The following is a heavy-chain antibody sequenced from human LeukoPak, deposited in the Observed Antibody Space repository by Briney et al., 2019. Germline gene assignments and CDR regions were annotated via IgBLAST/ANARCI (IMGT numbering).Heavy chain of an antibody. D-gene: IGHD6-6*01. CDR1: GFTFDDYA. Sequence: GGSLRLSWAASGFTFDDYAMHWVRQAPGKGLEWVSGISWNSGSIGYADSVKGRFTISRDNAKNSLYLQMNSLRAEDTALYYCAKAGIGSSSAHYYYYGMDVWGQGTTVTVSS. CDR3: AKAGIGSSSAHYYYYGMDV. J-gene: IGHJ6*02. V-gene: IGHV3-9*01. CDR2: ISWNSGSI.